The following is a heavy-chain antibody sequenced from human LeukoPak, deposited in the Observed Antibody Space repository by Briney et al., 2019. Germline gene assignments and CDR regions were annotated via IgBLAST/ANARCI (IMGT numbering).Heavy chain of an antibody. CDR3: AKATLATTCFDH. V-gene: IGHV3-23*01. D-gene: IGHD5-24*01. CDR2: ISGGGTTT. Sequence: PEGSLRLSCAASGFTFSTYAMSWVRQAPGKGLEWVSAISGGGTTTFYADSVKGRFTISRDSSKNTLYLQMNSLRADDTAVYYCAKATLATTCFDHWGQGTLVTVSS. CDR1: GFTFSTYA. J-gene: IGHJ4*02.